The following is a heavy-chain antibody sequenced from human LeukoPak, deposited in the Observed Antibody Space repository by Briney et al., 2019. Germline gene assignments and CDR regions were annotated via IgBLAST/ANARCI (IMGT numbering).Heavy chain of an antibody. J-gene: IGHJ5*02. CDR2: IKQDGSEQ. V-gene: IGHV3-7*01. CDR3: ARVPHTSSSYRWFDP. Sequence: GESLKISCAASGFTFSSYWMSWVRQAPGKGLEWVANIKQDGSEQYYVDSVKGRFTISRDNAKNSLYLEMNSLRVEDTAVYYCARVPHTSSSYRWFDPWGQGTLVTVSS. D-gene: IGHD6-6*01. CDR1: GFTFSSYW.